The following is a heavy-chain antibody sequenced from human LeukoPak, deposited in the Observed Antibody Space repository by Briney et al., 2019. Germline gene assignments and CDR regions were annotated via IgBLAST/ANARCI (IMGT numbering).Heavy chain of an antibody. CDR2: NIPIFGTA. J-gene: IGHJ4*02. CDR1: GGTFRSYA. D-gene: IGHD5-18*01. V-gene: IGHV1-69*13. Sequence: ASVKVSCKASGGTFRSYAISWVRQAPGQGLEWMGGNIPIFGTANYAQKFQGRVTITADESTSTAYMELSSLRSEDTAVYYCARDQGYRYGYGDFDYWGQGTLVTVSS. CDR3: ARDQGYRYGYGDFDY.